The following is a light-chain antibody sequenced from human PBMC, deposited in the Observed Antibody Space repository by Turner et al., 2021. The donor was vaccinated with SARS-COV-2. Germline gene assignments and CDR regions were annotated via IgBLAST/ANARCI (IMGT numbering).Light chain of an antibody. CDR3: QQSYSTPKT. CDR2: AAT. CDR1: QSISNH. V-gene: IGKV1-39*01. Sequence: DIQMTQSPSSLSASVGDRVTITCRASQSISNHLHWYQQKSGEAPKVLIYAATALRSGVPSRFSGSGSGTDFSLTISSLQPEDFATYYCQQSYSTPKTFGQGTKLEIK. J-gene: IGKJ2*01.